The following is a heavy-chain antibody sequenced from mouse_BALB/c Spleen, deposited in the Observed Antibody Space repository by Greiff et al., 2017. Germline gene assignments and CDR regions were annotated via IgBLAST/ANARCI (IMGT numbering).Heavy chain of an antibody. CDR3: ARSGGLYYYAMDY. CDR1: GYTFTSYT. V-gene: IGHV1-4*02. Sequence: QVQLQQSAAELARPGASVKMSCKASGYTFTSYTMHWVKQRPGQGLEWIGYINPSSGYTEYNQKFKDKTTLTADKSSSTAYMQLSSLTSADSAVYYCARSGGLYYYAMDYWGQGTSVTVSS. D-gene: IGHD2-3*01. J-gene: IGHJ4*01. CDR2: INPSSGYT.